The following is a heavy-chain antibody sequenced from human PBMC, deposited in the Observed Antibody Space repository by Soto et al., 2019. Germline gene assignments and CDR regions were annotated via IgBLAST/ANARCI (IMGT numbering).Heavy chain of an antibody. J-gene: IGHJ6*02. CDR1: GFTFRSYD. CDR2: ISFDGIKK. CDR3: AKPIVGAGYYGMDV. V-gene: IGHV3-30*18. D-gene: IGHD1-26*01. Sequence: QVQLVESGGGVVQPGRSLRLSCAASGFTFRSYDMHWVRQAPGKGLEWMGVISFDGIKKYYADSVKGRFTISRDSSKNKLYLQMNSLRAEDTAVYYCAKPIVGAGYYGMDVWGHGITVTVSS.